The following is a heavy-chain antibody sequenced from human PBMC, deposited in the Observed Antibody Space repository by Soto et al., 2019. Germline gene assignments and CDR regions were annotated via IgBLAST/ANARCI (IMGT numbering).Heavy chain of an antibody. D-gene: IGHD3-16*01. Sequence: GGSLRLSCAASGFTFSSYGMHWVRQAPGKGLEWVAVIWYDGSNKYYADSVKGRFTISRDNSKNTLYLQMNSLRAEDTAVYYCAREADYGLLFDYWGQGTLVTVSS. J-gene: IGHJ4*02. V-gene: IGHV3-33*01. CDR2: IWYDGSNK. CDR3: AREADYGLLFDY. CDR1: GFTFSSYG.